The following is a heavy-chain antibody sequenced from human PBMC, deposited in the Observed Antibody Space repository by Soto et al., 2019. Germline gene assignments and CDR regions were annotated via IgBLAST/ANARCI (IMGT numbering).Heavy chain of an antibody. V-gene: IGHV3-23*01. J-gene: IGHJ4*02. D-gene: IGHD5-12*01. CDR2: ISDSGVSS. Sequence: GGSLRLSCAASGFTFSTCAMNWVRQAPGKGLEWVSGISDSGVSSYYADSVKGRFAISRDNSKNTLHLQMNSLRAEDTAVYYCAKQGNGYNTDYWGQGTLVTVSS. CDR3: AKQGNGYNTDY. CDR1: GFTFSTCA.